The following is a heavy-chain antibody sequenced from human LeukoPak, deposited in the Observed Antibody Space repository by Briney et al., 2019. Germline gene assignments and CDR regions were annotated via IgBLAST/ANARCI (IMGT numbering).Heavy chain of an antibody. J-gene: IGHJ3*02. V-gene: IGHV3-30-3*01. CDR1: GFTFSSHA. CDR2: ISYDGSNK. Sequence: GGSLRLSCAASGFTFSSHAMHWVRQAPGKGLEWVAVISYDGSNKYYADSVKGRFTISRDNSKNTLYLQMNSLRAEDTAVYYCARGAQKILSFGEYPSDAFDIWGQGTMVSVSS. CDR3: ARGAQKILSFGEYPSDAFDI. D-gene: IGHD3-10*01.